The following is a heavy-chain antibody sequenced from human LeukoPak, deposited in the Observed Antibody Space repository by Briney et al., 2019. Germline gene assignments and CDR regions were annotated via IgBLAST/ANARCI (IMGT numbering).Heavy chain of an antibody. CDR1: GFTLSDYY. J-gene: IGHJ4*02. D-gene: IGHD7-27*01. CDR2: SSSSGSTI. V-gene: IGHV3-11*01. Sequence: GGSLRLSCAASGFTLSDYYMSWIRQAPGKGLEWVSYSSSSGSTIYYADYVKGRFAISRDNAKNSLYLQMNSLRVEDTAVYYCARRGDFIDYWGQGTLVTVSS. CDR3: ARRGDFIDY.